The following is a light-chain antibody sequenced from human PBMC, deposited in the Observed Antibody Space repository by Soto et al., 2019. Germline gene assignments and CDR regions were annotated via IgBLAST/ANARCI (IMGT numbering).Light chain of an antibody. V-gene: IGKV3-20*01. Sequence: EIVLTQSPGTLSLSPVERATLSCRASQSVSSSYLAWYQQKPGQAPRLLIHGASSRATGIPDRFSGSGSGTDFTLTIRRLAPEDFAVYYCQQYGSSGTFGQGTKVDIK. CDR1: QSVSSSY. CDR2: GAS. J-gene: IGKJ1*01. CDR3: QQYGSSGT.